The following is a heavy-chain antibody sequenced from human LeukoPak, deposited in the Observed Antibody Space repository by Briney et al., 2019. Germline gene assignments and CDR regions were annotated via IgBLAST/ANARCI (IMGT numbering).Heavy chain of an antibody. Sequence: SETLSFTCTGSGDSISSYYWSWIRQPPGKGLEWIGFIYYSGSTNYNPSLKSRVTISIDTSKNQFSLKLSSVTAADTAVYYCARGRYCSSTSCYKSFLGFDYWGQGTLVTVSS. CDR1: GDSISSYY. CDR2: IYYSGST. D-gene: IGHD2-2*02. V-gene: IGHV4-59*12. J-gene: IGHJ4*02. CDR3: ARGRYCSSTSCYKSFLGFDY.